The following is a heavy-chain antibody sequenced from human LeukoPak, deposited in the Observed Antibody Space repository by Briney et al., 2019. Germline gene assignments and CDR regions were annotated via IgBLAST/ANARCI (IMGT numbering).Heavy chain of an antibody. J-gene: IGHJ4*02. CDR2: IRYDGSNK. CDR1: GFTFSSYG. D-gene: IGHD3-3*01. CDR3: ARADDFWSGYYARYFPGFDY. V-gene: IGHV3-30*02. Sequence: GGSLRLSCAASGFTFSSYGMHWVRQAPGKGLEWVAFIRYDGSNKYYADSVKGRFTISRDNSKNTLYLQMNSLRAEDTAVYYCARADDFWSGYYARYFPGFDYWGQGTLVTVSS.